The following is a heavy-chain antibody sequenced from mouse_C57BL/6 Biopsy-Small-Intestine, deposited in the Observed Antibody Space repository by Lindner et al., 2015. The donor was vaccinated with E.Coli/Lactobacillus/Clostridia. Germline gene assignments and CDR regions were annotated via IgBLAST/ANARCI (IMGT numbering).Heavy chain of an antibody. CDR2: IDPSDSYT. Sequence: VQLQESGAELVKPGASVKLSCKASGYTFTSYWMQWVKQRPGQGLEWIGEIDPSDSYTNYNQKFKGKATLTVDTSSSTAYMQLSSLTSEDSAVYYCARSKLLYYTMDYWGTGTTVTVSS. J-gene: IGHJ1*03. V-gene: IGHV1-50*01. CDR1: GYTFTSYW. D-gene: IGHD1-1*02. CDR3: ARSKLLYYTMDY.